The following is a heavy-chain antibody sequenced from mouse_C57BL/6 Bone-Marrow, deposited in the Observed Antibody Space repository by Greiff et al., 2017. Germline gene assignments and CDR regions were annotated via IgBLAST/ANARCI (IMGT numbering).Heavy chain of an antibody. J-gene: IGHJ2*01. Sequence: VQLQQSGPELVRPGVSVKISCKGSGYTFTDYAMHWVKQSHAKSLEWIGVIRTYYGDASYNQKFKDKATMTVDKCSSTAYMELARLTSEDSAVYYCARPYDEGYWGQGTTLTVSS. CDR3: ARPYDEGY. CDR1: GYTFTDYA. D-gene: IGHD2-12*01. V-gene: IGHV1-67*01. CDR2: IRTYYGDA.